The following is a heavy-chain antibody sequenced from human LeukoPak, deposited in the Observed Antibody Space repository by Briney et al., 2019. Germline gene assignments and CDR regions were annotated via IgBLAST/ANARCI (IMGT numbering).Heavy chain of an antibody. CDR2: INTNTGNP. CDR1: GFTFTNYA. CDR3: ARDPSYYVWGSYRYTPDY. Sequence: ASVKVSCKASGFTFTNYAMQWVRQAPGQGLEWMGWINTNTGNPTYAQGFTGRFVFSLDTSVSTAYLQISSLKAEDTAVYYCARDPSYYVWGSYRYTPDYWGQGTLVTVSS. V-gene: IGHV7-4-1*02. D-gene: IGHD3-16*02. J-gene: IGHJ4*02.